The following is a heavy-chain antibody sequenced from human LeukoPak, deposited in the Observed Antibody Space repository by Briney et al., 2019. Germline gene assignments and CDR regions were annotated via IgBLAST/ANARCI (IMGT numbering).Heavy chain of an antibody. V-gene: IGHV4-38-2*02. J-gene: IGHJ4*02. CDR1: GYSISSGYY. Sequence: SETLSLTXTVSGYSISSGYYWGWIRQPPGKGLEWIGSIYHSGSTYYNPSLKSRVTISVDTSKNQFSLKLSSVTAADTAVYYCARAATAYYYDSSGYCLNDYWGREPWSPSPQ. CDR3: ARAATAYYYDSSGYCLNDY. D-gene: IGHD3-22*01. CDR2: IYHSGST.